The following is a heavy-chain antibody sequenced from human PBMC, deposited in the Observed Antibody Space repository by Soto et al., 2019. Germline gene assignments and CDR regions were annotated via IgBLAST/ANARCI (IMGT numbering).Heavy chain of an antibody. CDR1: GGSFSGYY. D-gene: IGHD6-6*01. CDR2: INHSGST. Sequence: QVQLQQCGAGLLKPSETLSLTCAVYGGSFSGYYWSWIRQPPGKGLEWIGEINHSGSTNYNPSLKSRVTISVDTSNNQFSLKLSSVTAADTAVYYCARGKYSAFDYWGQGTLVTVSS. CDR3: ARGKYSAFDY. V-gene: IGHV4-34*01. J-gene: IGHJ4*02.